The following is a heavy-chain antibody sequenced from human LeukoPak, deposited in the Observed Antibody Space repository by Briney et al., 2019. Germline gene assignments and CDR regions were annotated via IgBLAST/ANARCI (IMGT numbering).Heavy chain of an antibody. Sequence: GESLKISCKGSGYSFTSYWIGWVRQMPGKGLEWMGIIYPGDSDTRYSPSFQCQVTISADKSISTAYLQWSSLKASDTAMYYCARHVGFSIVGAIPGGYWGQGTLVTVSS. D-gene: IGHD1-26*01. CDR1: GYSFTSYW. J-gene: IGHJ4*02. V-gene: IGHV5-51*01. CDR2: IYPGDSDT. CDR3: ARHVGFSIVGAIPGGY.